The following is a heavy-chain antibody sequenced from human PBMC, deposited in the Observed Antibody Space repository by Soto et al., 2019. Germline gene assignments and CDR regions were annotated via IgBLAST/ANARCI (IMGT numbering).Heavy chain of an antibody. CDR2: IPNNGSP. CDR3: ARIGWGGDS. CDR1: GGSVRTGSYH. Sequence: QVQLQESGPGLVKPSETLSLTCSVSGGSVRTGSYHWSWIRQPPGKGLEWIGFIPNNGSPDYNPSLKSRVGVSIDRSKNQFSLKVNSVTAADTAVYFCARIGWGGDSWGQGTLVTVSS. D-gene: IGHD7-27*01. V-gene: IGHV4-61*01. J-gene: IGHJ4*02.